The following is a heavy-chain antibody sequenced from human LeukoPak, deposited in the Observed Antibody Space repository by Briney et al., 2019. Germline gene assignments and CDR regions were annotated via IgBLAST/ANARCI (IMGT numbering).Heavy chain of an antibody. D-gene: IGHD5-24*01. Sequence: TGGSLRLSCAASGFTFSSYAMSWVRQAPGKGLECLANIKEDGSETYYADSVKGRFTISRDNPKNLLFLQINSLRVEDTAVYYCARETPRRGETRDGYRWGQGTLVTVSS. CDR3: ARETPRRGETRDGYR. J-gene: IGHJ4*02. CDR2: IKEDGSET. V-gene: IGHV3-7*01. CDR1: GFTFSSYA.